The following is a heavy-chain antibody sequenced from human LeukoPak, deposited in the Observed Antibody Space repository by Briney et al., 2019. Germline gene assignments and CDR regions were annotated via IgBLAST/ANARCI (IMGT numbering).Heavy chain of an antibody. D-gene: IGHD3-22*01. Sequence: PGGSLRLSCTASGFTFGDYAMSWVRQAPGKGLEWVGFIRSKAYGGTTEYAASVKGRFTILRDDSKSIAYLQMNSLKTEDTAVYYCTRASYDSMDGIDYWGQGTLVTVSS. V-gene: IGHV3-49*04. CDR1: GFTFGDYA. CDR2: IRSKAYGGTT. J-gene: IGHJ4*02. CDR3: TRASYDSMDGIDY.